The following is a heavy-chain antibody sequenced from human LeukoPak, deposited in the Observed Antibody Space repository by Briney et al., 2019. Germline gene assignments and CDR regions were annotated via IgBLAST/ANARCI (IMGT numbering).Heavy chain of an antibody. Sequence: SVKVSCKAPGGTFSSYAISWVRQAPGQGLEWMGGIIPIFGTANYAQKFQGRVTITTDESTSTAYMELSSLRSEDTAVYYCARVRTGVGAAVWYYFDYWGQGTLVTVSS. CDR1: GGTFSSYA. V-gene: IGHV1-69*05. CDR2: IIPIFGTA. J-gene: IGHJ4*02. CDR3: ARVRTGVGAAVWYYFDY. D-gene: IGHD1-26*01.